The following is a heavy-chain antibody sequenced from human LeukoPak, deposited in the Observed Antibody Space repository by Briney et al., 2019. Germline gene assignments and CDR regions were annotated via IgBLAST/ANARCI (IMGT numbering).Heavy chain of an antibody. CDR2: IKHDESEK. J-gene: IGHJ4*02. Sequence: GGSLRLSCAASGFSFNSDWMDWVRQAPGKGLEWVANIKHDESEKNYLDSVKGRFTISRDNAQNSLYLQMNGLRVEDTAVYYCTRRLDDWGQGTLVTVST. CDR3: TRRLDD. V-gene: IGHV3-7*01. CDR1: GFSFNSDW. D-gene: IGHD3-16*01.